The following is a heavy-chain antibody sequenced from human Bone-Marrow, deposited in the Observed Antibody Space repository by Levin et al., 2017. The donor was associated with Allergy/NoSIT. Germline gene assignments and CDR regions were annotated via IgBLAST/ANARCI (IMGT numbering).Heavy chain of an antibody. CDR1: GYTFTDYY. V-gene: IGHV1-2*06. Sequence: ASVKVSCKASGYTFTDYYIHWVRQAPGQGLEWMGQVNPNSGDTTYAQKFQDRVTMTRDTSISTAYMELSRLRSDDTAVYYCARSVPALDYWGQGTLVTVSS. CDR3: ARSVPALDY. D-gene: IGHD2-2*01. CDR2: VNPNSGDT. J-gene: IGHJ4*02.